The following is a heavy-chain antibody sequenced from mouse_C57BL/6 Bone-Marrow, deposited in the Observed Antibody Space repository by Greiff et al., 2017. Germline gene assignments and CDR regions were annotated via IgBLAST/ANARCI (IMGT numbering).Heavy chain of an antibody. D-gene: IGHD1-1*01. Sequence: VQLQQSGPELVKPGASVKISCKASGYTFTDYYMNWVKQSHGKSLEWIGDINPNNGGTSYNQKFKGKATLTVDKSSSTAYMERRSLTSDDAAVYYCAFYYYDRFAYWGQGSLVTVSA. V-gene: IGHV1-26*01. CDR2: INPNNGGT. CDR1: GYTFTDYY. CDR3: AFYYYDRFAY. J-gene: IGHJ3*01.